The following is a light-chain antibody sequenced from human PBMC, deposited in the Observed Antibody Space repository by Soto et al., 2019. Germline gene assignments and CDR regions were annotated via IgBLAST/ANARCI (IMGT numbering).Light chain of an antibody. J-gene: IGKJ1*01. CDR1: QSVSSN. CDR3: QQYNNWPPVT. CDR2: GAS. Sequence: EIVMTQSPATLSVSPGERATLSCRASQSVSSNLSWYQQKPCQAPRLLIYGASTRATGIPARFSGSGSGTEFTLTISSLQSEDFAVYYCQQYNNWPPVTFGQGTKVDIK. V-gene: IGKV3-15*01.